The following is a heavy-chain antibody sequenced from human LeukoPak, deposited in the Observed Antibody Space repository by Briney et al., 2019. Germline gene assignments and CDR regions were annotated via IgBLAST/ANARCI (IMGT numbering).Heavy chain of an antibody. V-gene: IGHV1-69*06. CDR1: GGTFSSYA. Sequence: SVKVSCKASGGTFSSYAISWVRQAPGQGLEWMGGIITIFGTANYAQKFQGRVTITADKSTSTAYMELSSLISEDTAVYYCARSYGSGSYPPYYFDYWGQGTLVTVSS. J-gene: IGHJ4*02. CDR3: ARSYGSGSYPPYYFDY. D-gene: IGHD3-10*01. CDR2: IITIFGTA.